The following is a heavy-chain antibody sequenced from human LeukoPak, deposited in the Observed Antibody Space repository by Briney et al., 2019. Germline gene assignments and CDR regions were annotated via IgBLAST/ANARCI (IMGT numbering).Heavy chain of an antibody. D-gene: IGHD7-27*01. CDR1: GFTFSSYA. J-gene: IGHJ5*02. V-gene: IGHV3-23*01. Sequence: PGGSLRLSCAASGFTFSSYAMSWVRQAQGKGLEWFSAISAGGGSTYYGDSVKGRFTISRDNSRNTLYLQMNSLRAEDTAIYYCAKESANWGYNWFDPWGQGTLVTVSS. CDR2: ISAGGGST. CDR3: AKESANWGYNWFDP.